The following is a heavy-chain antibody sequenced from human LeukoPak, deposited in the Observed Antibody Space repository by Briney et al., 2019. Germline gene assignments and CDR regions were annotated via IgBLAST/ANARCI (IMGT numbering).Heavy chain of an antibody. Sequence: SLKVSCKASGGTFSSYVISWVRQAPGEGLEWMERIIPILAIANYAQKFQGRVTITADKSTRTAYMELSSLRSEDTAVYYCASDLRREYSGYDALYYHYGMDVWGQGTTVTVSS. D-gene: IGHD5-12*01. J-gene: IGHJ6*02. CDR1: GGTFSSYV. V-gene: IGHV1-69*04. CDR3: ASDLRREYSGYDALYYHYGMDV. CDR2: IIPILAIA.